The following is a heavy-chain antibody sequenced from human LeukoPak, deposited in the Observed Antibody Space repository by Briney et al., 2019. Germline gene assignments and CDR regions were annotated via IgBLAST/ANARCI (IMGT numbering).Heavy chain of an antibody. CDR3: ARISSWYKGGSDY. CDR2: ISGSGGTI. D-gene: IGHD6-13*01. Sequence: GGSLRLSCAASGFTFSSYEMNWVRQAPRKGLQWVSYISGSGGTIYYADSVKGRLTISRDNAKNSLYLQMNSLRDEDTAVYYCARISSWYKGGSDYWGQGTLVTVSS. CDR1: GFTFSSYE. J-gene: IGHJ4*02. V-gene: IGHV3-48*03.